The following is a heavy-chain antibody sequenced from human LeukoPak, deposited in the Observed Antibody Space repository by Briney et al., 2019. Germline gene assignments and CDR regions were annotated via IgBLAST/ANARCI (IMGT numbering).Heavy chain of an antibody. J-gene: IGHJ5*02. CDR2: INPNSGGT. D-gene: IGHD6-19*01. V-gene: IGHV1-2*02. Sequence: EASVKVSCKASGYTFTGYYMHWVRQAPGQGLEWMGWINPNSGGTNYAQKFQGRVTMTRDTSISTAYMELSRLRSDDTAVYYCAVAGTVLSPNWFDPWGQGTLVTVSS. CDR1: GYTFTGYY. CDR3: AVAGTVLSPNWFDP.